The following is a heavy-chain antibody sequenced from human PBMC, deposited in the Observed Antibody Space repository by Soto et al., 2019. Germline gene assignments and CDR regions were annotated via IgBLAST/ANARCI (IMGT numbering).Heavy chain of an antibody. CDR1: GASVSSNSYS. V-gene: IGHV4-39*01. CDR2: IYSTENT. CDR3: TRVADGYNYRYFDH. J-gene: IGHJ4*02. D-gene: IGHD5-12*01. Sequence: SETLSLTCTVSGASVSSNSYSWGWIRQSPGKGLEWIGIIYSTENTYYHPSLLSRVTISADTSMNEFSLKLSSVTAADTVVYSCTRVADGYNYRYFDHWGQGTLVTVSS.